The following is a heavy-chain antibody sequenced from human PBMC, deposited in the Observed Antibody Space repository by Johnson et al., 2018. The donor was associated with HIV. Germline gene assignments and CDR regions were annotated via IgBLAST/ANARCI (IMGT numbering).Heavy chain of an antibody. J-gene: IGHJ3*02. CDR1: GLTFNNAW. CDR2: IKSETDGGTT. Sequence: MLLVESGGGLVKPGGSLRLSCAASGLTFNNAWMSWVRQAPGKGLEWVGRIKSETDGGTTDYAAPVKDRFIISRDDSKDTLYLQMNSLKTEDTAVYYCAKDRTIHDAFDIWGQGTMVTVSS. CDR3: AKDRTIHDAFDI. V-gene: IGHV3-15*01. D-gene: IGHD5-18*01.